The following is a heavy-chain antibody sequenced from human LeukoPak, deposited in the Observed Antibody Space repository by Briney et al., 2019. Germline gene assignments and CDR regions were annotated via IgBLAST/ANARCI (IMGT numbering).Heavy chain of an antibody. D-gene: IGHD1-26*01. CDR3: AKGQARVGPTAFDY. CDR1: GFTFSDYY. Sequence: PGGSLRLSCAASGFTFSDYYMSWIRQAPGRGLEWVSSISSGSSYIYNADSVKGRFTISRDNAKNSVYLQMNSLRAEDTAVYYCAKGQARVGPTAFDYWGQGTLVTVSS. CDR2: ISSGSSYI. V-gene: IGHV3-11*06. J-gene: IGHJ4*02.